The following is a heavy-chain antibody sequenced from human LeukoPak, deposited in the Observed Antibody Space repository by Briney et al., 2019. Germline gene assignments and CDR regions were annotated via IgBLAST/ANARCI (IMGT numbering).Heavy chain of an antibody. D-gene: IGHD5-12*01. CDR1: GGSFSGYY. CDR3: ARGLFPRGHLIFDY. CDR2: INHSGST. V-gene: IGHV4-34*01. Sequence: KPSETLSLTCAVYGGSFSGYYWSWIRQPPGKGLEWIGEINHSGSTNYNPSLKSRVTISVDTSKNQFSLKLSSVTAADTAVYYCARGLFPRGHLIFDYWGQGTLVTVSS. J-gene: IGHJ4*02.